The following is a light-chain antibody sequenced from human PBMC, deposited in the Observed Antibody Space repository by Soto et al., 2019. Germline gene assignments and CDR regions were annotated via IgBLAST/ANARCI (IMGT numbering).Light chain of an antibody. CDR2: GVN. V-gene: IGLV2-14*03. CDR1: VSDVGGYDS. CDR3: CSYTRSTAYG. J-gene: IGLJ1*01. Sequence: QSPLAQPASVSGSPGQSITISCPGTVSDVGGYDSVSWYQQHPGRAPKLIIYGVNTRPSGDSNRFSASKSADTASLTICGLQAEDEANYYCCSYTRSTAYGVGSGTKVTV.